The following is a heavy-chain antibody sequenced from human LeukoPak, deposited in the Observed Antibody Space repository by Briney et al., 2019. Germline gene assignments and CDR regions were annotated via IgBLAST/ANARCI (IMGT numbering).Heavy chain of an antibody. CDR1: GFTVSSNY. Sequence: PGGSLGLSCAVSGFTVSSNYMNWVRQAPGKGLEWVSVIYSDGSTYSADSVKGRFTISRDNSKNTLYLQINSLRAEDTAVNYCARGIAAAGTALYNWGQGTLLTVSS. D-gene: IGHD6-13*01. J-gene: IGHJ4*02. CDR3: ARGIAAAGTALYN. CDR2: IYSDGST. V-gene: IGHV3-53*01.